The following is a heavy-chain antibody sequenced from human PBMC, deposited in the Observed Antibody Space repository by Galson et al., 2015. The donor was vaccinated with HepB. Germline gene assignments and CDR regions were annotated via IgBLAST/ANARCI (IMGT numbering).Heavy chain of an antibody. J-gene: IGHJ6*03. CDR1: GFTFSSYS. V-gene: IGHV3-21*01. CDR3: AREGNWRFLEDYMDV. CDR2: ISSSSSYI. D-gene: IGHD3-3*01. Sequence: SLRLSCAASGFTFSSYSMNWVRQAPGKGLEWVSSISSSSSYIYYADSVKGRFTISRDNAKNSLYLQMNSLRAEDTAVYYCAREGNWRFLEDYMDVWGKGTTVTVSS.